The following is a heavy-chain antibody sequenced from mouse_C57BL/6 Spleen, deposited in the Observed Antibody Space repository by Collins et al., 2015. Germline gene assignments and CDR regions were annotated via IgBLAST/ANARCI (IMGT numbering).Heavy chain of an antibody. Sequence: QVQLQQPGAELVKPGASVKLSCKASGYTFTSYWMHWVKQRPGQGLEWIGMIHPNSGSTNYNEKFKSKATLTVDKSSSTAYMQLSSLTSEDSAVYYCARDGYYSNYVSWFAYWGQGTLVTVSA. J-gene: IGHJ3*01. CDR3: ARDGYYSNYVSWFAY. CDR1: GYTFTSYW. CDR2: IHPNSGST. V-gene: IGHV1-64*01. D-gene: IGHD2-5*01.